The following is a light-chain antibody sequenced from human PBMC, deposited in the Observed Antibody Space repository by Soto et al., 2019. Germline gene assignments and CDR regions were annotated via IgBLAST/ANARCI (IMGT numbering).Light chain of an antibody. V-gene: IGKV3-20*01. CDR3: QQYGSSPFT. CDR2: GAS. CDR1: QSVSSSY. Sequence: ESVLTQSPGTLSMSPGERATLSCRASQSVSSSYSAWYQQKPGQAPRLLIYGASRRATGIPDRFSGSGSGTDLTLTINRLEPEDFAVYYCQQYGSSPFTFGPGTKVDIK. J-gene: IGKJ3*01.